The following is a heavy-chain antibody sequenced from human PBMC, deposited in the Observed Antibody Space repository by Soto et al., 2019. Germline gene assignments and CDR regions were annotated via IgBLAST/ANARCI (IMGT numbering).Heavy chain of an antibody. CDR2: IYYSGST. J-gene: IGHJ4*02. Sequence: QVQLQESGPGLVKPSQTLSLTCTVSGGSISSGGYYWSWIRQHPGKGLEWIGYIYYSGSTYYNPSLKRRVTISVDTSKNQFSLKLSSVTAADTAVYYCARGKSVVVTALTAYYFDYWGQGTLVTVSS. CDR1: GGSISSGGYY. CDR3: ARGKSVVVTALTAYYFDY. V-gene: IGHV4-31*03. D-gene: IGHD2-21*02.